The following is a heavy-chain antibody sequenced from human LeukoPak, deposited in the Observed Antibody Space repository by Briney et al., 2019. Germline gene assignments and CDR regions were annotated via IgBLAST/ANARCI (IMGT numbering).Heavy chain of an antibody. CDR3: ARSPDYDILTGYSSHFDY. V-gene: IGHV1-69*01. CDR1: GGTFSSYA. CDR2: IIPIFGTA. D-gene: IGHD3-9*01. J-gene: IGHJ4*02. Sequence: WVKVSCKASGGTFSSYAISWVRQAPGQGLEWMGGIIPIFGTANYAQKFQGRVTITADESTSTAYRELSSLRSEDTAVYYCARSPDYDILTGYSSHFDYWGQGTLVTVSS.